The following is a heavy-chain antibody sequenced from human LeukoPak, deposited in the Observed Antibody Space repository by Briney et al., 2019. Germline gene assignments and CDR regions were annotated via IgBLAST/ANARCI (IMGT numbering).Heavy chain of an antibody. CDR3: AKDHYWSIDY. CDR2: IKGDGIST. Sequence: GGSLRLSRAASGFDFSSNWMHWVRHAPGQGLVWVSRIKGDGISTNYADSVKGRFTISRDIAKNTLYLQMNSLRAEDTGVYYCAKDHYWSIDYWGRGTLVTVSS. J-gene: IGHJ4*02. D-gene: IGHD3-3*01. CDR1: GFDFSSNW. V-gene: IGHV3-74*01.